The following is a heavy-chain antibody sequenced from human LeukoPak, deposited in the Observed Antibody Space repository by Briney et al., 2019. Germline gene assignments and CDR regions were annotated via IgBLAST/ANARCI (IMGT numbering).Heavy chain of an antibody. CDR3: ARGIAAPQTHFDY. CDR2: MNPNSGNT. J-gene: IGHJ4*02. Sequence: ASVKVSCKASGYTFTSYDINWVRQATGQGLEWMGWMNPNSGNTGYAQKFQGRVTMTRDTSISTAYMELSRLRSDDTAVYYCARGIAAPQTHFDYWGQGTLVTVSS. CDR1: GYTFTSYD. V-gene: IGHV1-8*01. D-gene: IGHD6-6*01.